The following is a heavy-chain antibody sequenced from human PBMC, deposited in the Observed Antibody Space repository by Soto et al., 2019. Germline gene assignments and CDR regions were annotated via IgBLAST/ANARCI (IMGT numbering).Heavy chain of an antibody. D-gene: IGHD2-8*02. V-gene: IGHV4-59*11. Sequence: SETLSLTCTFSGASFSSISNHYCSWIRQPPGKGLEWIGYISYSGYTSYNPSLRSRLSISVDTSKNQVSLMLASVTAADTAVYYCARDKITGLFDYWGQGTLVTVSS. CDR2: ISYSGYT. J-gene: IGHJ4*02. CDR1: GASFSSISNHY. CDR3: ARDKITGLFDY.